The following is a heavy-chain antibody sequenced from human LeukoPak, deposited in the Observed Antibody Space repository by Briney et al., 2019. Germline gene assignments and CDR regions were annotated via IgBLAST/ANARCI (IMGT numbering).Heavy chain of an antibody. CDR1: GGTFSSYA. V-gene: IGHV1-69*04. CDR3: ARKGSVGAYFDY. Sequence: ASVKVSCKASGGTFSSYAISWVRQSPGQGLEWMGRIIPILGIANYAQKFQGRVTITADKSTSTAYMELSSLRSEDTAVYYCARKGSVGAYFDYWGQGTLVTVSS. CDR2: IIPILGIA. J-gene: IGHJ4*02. D-gene: IGHD4/OR15-4a*01.